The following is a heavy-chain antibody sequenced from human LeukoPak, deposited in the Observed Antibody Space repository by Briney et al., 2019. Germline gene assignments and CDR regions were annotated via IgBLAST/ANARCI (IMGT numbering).Heavy chain of an antibody. CDR3: ARSRSSGWSRYYFDY. Sequence: GGSLRLSCAASGFTFSSYAMSWVRQAPGKGLEWVSGISGSGGSTYYADSVKGRFTISRDNSKNTLYLQMNSLRAEDTAVYYCARSRSSGWSRYYFDYWGQGTLVTVSS. CDR1: GFTFSSYA. V-gene: IGHV3-23*01. J-gene: IGHJ4*02. D-gene: IGHD6-19*01. CDR2: ISGSGGST.